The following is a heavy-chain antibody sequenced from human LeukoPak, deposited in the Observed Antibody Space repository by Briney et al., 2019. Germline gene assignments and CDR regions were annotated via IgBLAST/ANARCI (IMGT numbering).Heavy chain of an antibody. CDR3: ARSSMFRGVTVDY. CDR1: GGSISSYY. V-gene: IGHV4-59*05. Sequence: SETLSLTCTVSGGSISSYYWSWIRQPPGEALEWIGSIYHSGYTYYNPSLKSRVTISVDTSKSQFSLKLSSVTAADTAVYYCARSSMFRGVTVDYWGQGTLVTVSS. CDR2: IYHSGYT. J-gene: IGHJ4*02. D-gene: IGHD3-10*01.